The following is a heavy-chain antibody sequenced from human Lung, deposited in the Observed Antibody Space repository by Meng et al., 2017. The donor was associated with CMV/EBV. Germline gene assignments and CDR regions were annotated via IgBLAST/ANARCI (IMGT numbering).Heavy chain of an antibody. CDR2: IYYSGST. D-gene: IGHD6-19*01. CDR3: ARDGPAVAPK. V-gene: IGHV4-59*01. Sequence: SETLSLTCTVSGGSISSYYWSWIRQPPGKGLEWIGYIYYSGSTNYNPSLKSRVTQSEDTSKNQFSLRLSSVTAADTAVYYCARDGPAVAPKWGQGALVTVSS. CDR1: GGSISSYY. J-gene: IGHJ4*02.